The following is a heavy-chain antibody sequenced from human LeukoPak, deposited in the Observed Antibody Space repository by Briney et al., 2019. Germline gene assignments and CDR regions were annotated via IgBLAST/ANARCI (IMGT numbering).Heavy chain of an antibody. CDR1: GGSISSSSYY. Sequence: SETLSLTCTVSGGSISSSSYYWGWIRQPPGKGLEWIGSIYYSGSTYYNPSLKSRVTISADTSENQFSLKLSSVTAADTAVYYCARVTEAPLVAFDIWGQGTMVTVSS. CDR3: ARVTEAPLVAFDI. J-gene: IGHJ3*02. CDR2: IYYSGST. V-gene: IGHV4-39*07.